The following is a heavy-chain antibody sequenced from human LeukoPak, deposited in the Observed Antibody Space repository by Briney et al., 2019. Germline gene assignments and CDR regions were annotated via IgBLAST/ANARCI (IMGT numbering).Heavy chain of an antibody. CDR1: GGTFSSYA. D-gene: IGHD3-3*01. Sequence: ASVKVSCKASGGTFSSYAISWVRQAPGQGLEWMGGIIPIFGTANYAQKFQGRVTITADESTSTAYMELSSLRSEDTAVYYCARGILGVVKRFDPWGQGTLVTVSS. V-gene: IGHV1-69*13. CDR2: IIPIFGTA. CDR3: ARGILGVVKRFDP. J-gene: IGHJ5*02.